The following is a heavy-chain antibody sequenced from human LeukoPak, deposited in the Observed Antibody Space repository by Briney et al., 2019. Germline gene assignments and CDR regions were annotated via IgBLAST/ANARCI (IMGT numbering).Heavy chain of an antibody. CDR3: ARDWPGYYDILTGYYKPYLPYYYYYMDV. Sequence: GGSLRLSCAASGFTFSSYGMHWVRQAPGKGLEWVAVISYDGSNKYYADSVKGRFTISRDNSKNTLYLQMSSLRSDDTAVYYCARDWPGYYDILTGYYKPYLPYYYYYMDVWGKGTTVTISS. J-gene: IGHJ6*03. CDR1: GFTFSSYG. D-gene: IGHD3-9*01. CDR2: ISYDGSNK. V-gene: IGHV3-30*03.